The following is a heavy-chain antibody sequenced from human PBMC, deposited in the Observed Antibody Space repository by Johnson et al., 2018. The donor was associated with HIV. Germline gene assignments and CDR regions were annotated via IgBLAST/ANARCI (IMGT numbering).Heavy chain of an antibody. V-gene: IGHV3-7*01. J-gene: IGHJ3*02. CDR3: AREGIGGGAFDI. Sequence: VQLVESGGGLVQPGGSLRLSCAASGFTFSSYWMSWVRQAPGKGLEWVANIKQDGSEKYYVDSVKGPFTTSRDNAKNSLYLQMNSLRAGDTAVYYCAREGIGGGAFDIWGQGTMVTVSS. CDR2: IKQDGSEK. CDR1: GFTFSSYW.